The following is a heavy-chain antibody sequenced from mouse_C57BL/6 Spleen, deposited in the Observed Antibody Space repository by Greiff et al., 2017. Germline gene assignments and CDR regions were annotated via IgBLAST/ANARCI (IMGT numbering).Heavy chain of an antibody. CDR3: GNRGNGSRNSFAY. V-gene: IGHV14-3*01. D-gene: IGHD1-1*01. CDR1: GFNIKNTY. Sequence: VQLQQSVAELVRPGASVKLSCTASGFNIKNTYMHWVKQRPEQGLEWIGRIDPANGHTKYAPKFQGKATITADTSSNTAYLQLSSLTSEDTAIYFSGNRGNGSRNSFAYRGQGALVTVS. CDR2: IDPANGHT. J-gene: IGHJ3*01.